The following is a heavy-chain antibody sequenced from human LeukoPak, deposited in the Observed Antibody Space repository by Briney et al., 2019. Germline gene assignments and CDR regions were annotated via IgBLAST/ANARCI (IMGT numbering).Heavy chain of an antibody. Sequence: ASVTVSCKASGYTFTSYYMHWVRQAPGQGLEWMGIINPSGGSTSYAQKFQGRVTMTRDTSTSTVYMELSSLRSEDTAVYYCARSVGATTWIDYWGEGTVDPVSS. V-gene: IGHV1-46*01. CDR3: ARSVGATTWIDY. J-gene: IGHJ4*02. CDR2: INPSGGST. D-gene: IGHD1-26*01. CDR1: GYTFTSYY.